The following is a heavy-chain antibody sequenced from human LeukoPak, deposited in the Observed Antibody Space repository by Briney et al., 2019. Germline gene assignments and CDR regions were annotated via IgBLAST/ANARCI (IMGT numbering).Heavy chain of an antibody. Sequence: GGSLRHSSAASGFTFSSYEMNWVCPAPGKGLWWGLYISSGGSTIYYADSVEGRFTISRDNAKNSLYLQMNSLRAEDTAVYYCARASLPYFDYWGQGTLVTVSS. CDR1: GFTFSSYE. V-gene: IGHV3-48*03. CDR3: ARASLPYFDY. J-gene: IGHJ4*02. CDR2: ISSGGSTI.